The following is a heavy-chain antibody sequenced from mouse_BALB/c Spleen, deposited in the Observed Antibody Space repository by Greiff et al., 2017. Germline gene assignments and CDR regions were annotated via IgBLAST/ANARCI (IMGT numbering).Heavy chain of an antibody. J-gene: IGHJ3*01. D-gene: IGHD2-14*01. CDR2: IWAGGST. CDR3: ARDNYYRYDGFAY. CDR1: GFSLTSYG. V-gene: IGHV2-9*02. Sequence: VHLVESGPGLVAPSQSLSITCTVSGFSLTSYGVHWVRQPPGKGLEWLGVIWAGGSTNYNSALMSRLSISKDNSKSQVFLKMNSLQTDDTAMYYCARDNYYRYDGFAYWGQGTLVTVSA.